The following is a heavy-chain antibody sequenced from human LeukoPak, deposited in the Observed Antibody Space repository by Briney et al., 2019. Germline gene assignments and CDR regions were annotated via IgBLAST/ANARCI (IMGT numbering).Heavy chain of an antibody. D-gene: IGHD2-15*01. J-gene: IGHJ6*02. Sequence: ASVKVSCKASGYTFTSYYMHWVRQAPGQGLEWMGIINPSGGSTSYAQKFQGRVTMTRDTSTSTVYMELSSLRSEDTAVYYCATELWGYCSGGSCLLGYYYYYGMDVWGQGTTVTVSS. CDR1: GYTFTSYY. CDR3: ATELWGYCSGGSCLLGYYYYYGMDV. CDR2: INPSGGST. V-gene: IGHV1-46*01.